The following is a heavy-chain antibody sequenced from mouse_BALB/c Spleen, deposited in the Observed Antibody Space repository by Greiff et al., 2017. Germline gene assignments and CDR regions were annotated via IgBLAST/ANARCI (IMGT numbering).Heavy chain of an antibody. CDR2: INPGSGGT. V-gene: IGHV1-54*01. CDR1: GYAFTNYL. J-gene: IGHJ2*01. CDR3: ARGLLFDY. Sequence: QVQLQQSGAELVRPGTSVKVSCKASGYAFTNYLIEWVKQRPGQGLEWIGVINPGSGGTNYNEKFKGKATLTADKSSSTAYMQLSSLTSDDSAVYFCARGLLFDYWGQGTTLTVSS. D-gene: IGHD3-1*01.